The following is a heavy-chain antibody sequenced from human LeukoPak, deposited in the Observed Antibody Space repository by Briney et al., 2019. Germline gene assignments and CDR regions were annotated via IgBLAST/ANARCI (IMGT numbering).Heavy chain of an antibody. V-gene: IGHV3-23*01. CDR2: ISGSGGST. CDR1: GFTFSSYA. J-gene: IGHJ4*02. Sequence: GGSLRLSCAASGFTFSSYAMSWVRQAPGKGLEWVSAISGSGGSTYYADSVKGRFTISRDNSKNTLYLQMNSLRAEDTAVYYCAKEMRTTGSSGHYPFDYWGQGTLVTVSS. D-gene: IGHD3-22*01. CDR3: AKEMRTTGSSGHYPFDY.